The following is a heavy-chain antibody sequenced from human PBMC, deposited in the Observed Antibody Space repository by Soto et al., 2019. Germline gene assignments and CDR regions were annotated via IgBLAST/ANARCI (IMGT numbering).Heavy chain of an antibody. V-gene: IGHV1-8*01. CDR1: GYTFTSYD. CDR3: ARDAGYSGYLLNWFDP. D-gene: IGHD5-12*01. CDR2: MNPNSGNT. Sequence: QVQLVQSGAEVKKPGASVKVSCKASGYTFTSYDINWVRQATGQGLEWMGWMNPNSGNTGYAQKFQGRVTMTRNTSISTAYMELSSLSSKDTAVYYCARDAGYSGYLLNWFDPWGQGSLVTVSS. J-gene: IGHJ5*02.